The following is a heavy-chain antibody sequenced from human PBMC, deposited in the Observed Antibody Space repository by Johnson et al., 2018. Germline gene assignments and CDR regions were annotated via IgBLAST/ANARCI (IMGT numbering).Heavy chain of an antibody. V-gene: IGHV3-30-3*01. CDR3: ARESGYRYDLRGFDY. J-gene: IGHJ4*02. CDR2: ISYDGNNK. D-gene: IGHD5-18*01. CDR1: GFIFGSSP. Sequence: QVQLVQSGGGVVQPGRSLRLSCVVSGFIFGSSPMHWVRQAPGKGLEWVALISYDGNNKYSADSGRGRFTISRDNSKNTLYLQMNSLIPEDTAVYFCARESGYRYDLRGFDYWGQGTLVTVSS.